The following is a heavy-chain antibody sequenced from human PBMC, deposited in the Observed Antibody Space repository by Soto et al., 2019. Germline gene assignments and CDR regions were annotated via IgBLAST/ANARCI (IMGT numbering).Heavy chain of an antibody. Sequence: QVQLVQSGAEVKKPGASVKVSCKASGYTFTSYGISWVRQAPGQGLEWMGWISAYNGNTNYAQKLQGRVTMTTDTSTRTAYMELRSLRSDDTAVYYCARGGTRAVYGDYPAAVDYWGQGTLVTVSS. J-gene: IGHJ4*02. D-gene: IGHD4-17*01. CDR3: ARGGTRAVYGDYPAAVDY. CDR2: ISAYNGNT. V-gene: IGHV1-18*04. CDR1: GYTFTSYG.